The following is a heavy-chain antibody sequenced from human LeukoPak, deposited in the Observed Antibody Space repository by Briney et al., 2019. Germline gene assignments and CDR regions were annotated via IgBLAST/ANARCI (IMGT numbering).Heavy chain of an antibody. Sequence: ASVKVSCKASGYTFTGDYMHWVRQAPGQGLEWMGRINPNSGGTNYAQKFQGRVTMTRDTSISTAYMELSRLRPDDTAVYYWARASMVQGVKEWGQGTLVTVSS. CDR2: INPNSGGT. V-gene: IGHV1-2*06. J-gene: IGHJ4*02. D-gene: IGHD3-10*01. CDR1: GYTFTGDY. CDR3: ARASMVQGVKE.